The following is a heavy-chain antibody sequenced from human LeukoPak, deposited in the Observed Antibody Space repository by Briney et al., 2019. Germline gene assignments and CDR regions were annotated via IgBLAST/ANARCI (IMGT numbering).Heavy chain of an antibody. CDR1: GFIVRSNY. V-gene: IGHV3-53*01. Sequence: GGSLRLSCAASGFIVRSNYMSWVRQAPGKGLEWVSVIYTGGNTYYADFVKGRFIISRDNSKNTLHLQMNTLRVEDTAVYYCAGHDWFDPWGQGTLVTVSS. CDR2: IYTGGNT. CDR3: AGHDWFDP. J-gene: IGHJ5*02.